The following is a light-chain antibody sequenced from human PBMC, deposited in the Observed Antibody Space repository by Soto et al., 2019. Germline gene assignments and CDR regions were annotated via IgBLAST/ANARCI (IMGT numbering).Light chain of an antibody. J-gene: IGLJ2*01. CDR3: CSYTRGNTLV. CDR2: DVS. Sequence: QSALTQPASVSGSPGQSLTISCTGTSSVVGAYNFVSWYQHHPGKAPKLMIYDVSNRPSGVSNRFSASKSGNTASLTISGLLAEDEAEYYCCSYTRGNTLVFGGGTKLTVL. CDR1: SSVVGAYNF. V-gene: IGLV2-14*01.